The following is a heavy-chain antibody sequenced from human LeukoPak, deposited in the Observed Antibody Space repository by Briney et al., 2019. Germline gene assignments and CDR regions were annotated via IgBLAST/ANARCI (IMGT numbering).Heavy chain of an antibody. D-gene: IGHD3-10*01. V-gene: IGHV3-48*04. CDR3: ASSAYYYGSGSYS. Sequence: GGSLRLSCAASGFTFRSYAMNWVRQAPGKGLEWVSYISSSGSTIYYADSVKGRFTISRDNAKNSLYLQMNSLRAEDTAVYYCASSAYYYGSGSYSWGQGTLVTVSS. J-gene: IGHJ5*02. CDR2: ISSSGSTI. CDR1: GFTFRSYA.